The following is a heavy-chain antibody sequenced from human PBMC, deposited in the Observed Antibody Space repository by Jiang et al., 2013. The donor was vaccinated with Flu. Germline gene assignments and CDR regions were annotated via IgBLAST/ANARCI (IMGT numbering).Heavy chain of an antibody. J-gene: IGHJ6*02. V-gene: IGHV4-61*02. CDR2: CFTSGIT. Sequence: PGLVKPSQTLALTCSVSGGSISSTNSYWSWIRQPAGRGLEWIGRCFTSGITNYNPSFKSRVAISLDTSKNQFSLKVTSVTAADTAVYYCAREFFYNYYAMDVWGQGTTVTVSS. CDR1: GGSISSTNSY. CDR3: AREFFYNYYAMDV. D-gene: IGHD3-3*01.